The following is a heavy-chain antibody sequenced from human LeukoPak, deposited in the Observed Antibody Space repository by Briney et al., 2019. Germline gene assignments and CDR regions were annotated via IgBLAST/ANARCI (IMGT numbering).Heavy chain of an antibody. Sequence: PGRSLRLSCAASGFTFSTYGIHWVRQAPGKGLEWVAFIRFALANKWYAKSVTGRFTYSRDNSKNMLYLQMNSLRAEDTAVYHCAKDRDYGDYPSAYYYYMDVWGKGTTVSLSS. D-gene: IGHD4-17*01. CDR3: AKDRDYGDYPSAYYYYMDV. CDR2: IRFALANK. J-gene: IGHJ6*03. V-gene: IGHV3-30*02. CDR1: GFTFSTYG.